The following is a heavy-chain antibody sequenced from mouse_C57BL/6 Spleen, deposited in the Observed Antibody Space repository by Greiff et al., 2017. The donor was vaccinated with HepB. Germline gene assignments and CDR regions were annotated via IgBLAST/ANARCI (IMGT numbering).Heavy chain of an antibody. D-gene: IGHD1-1*01. CDR3: AALLLRSFAY. CDR1: GYTFTSYW. Sequence: QVQLQQPGAELVKPGASVKLSCKASGYTFTSYWMQWVKQRPGQGLEWIGEIDPSDSYTNYNQKFKGKATLTVDTSSSTAYMQISSLTSEDSAVYYCAALLLRSFAYWGQGTLVTVSA. V-gene: IGHV1-50*01. J-gene: IGHJ3*01. CDR2: IDPSDSYT.